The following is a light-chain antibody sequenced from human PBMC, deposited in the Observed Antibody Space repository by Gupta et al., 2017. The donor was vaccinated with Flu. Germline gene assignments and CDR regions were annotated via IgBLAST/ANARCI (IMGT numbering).Light chain of an antibody. CDR1: QSVSNYW. V-gene: IGKV3-20*01. J-gene: IGKJ2*01. CDR3: HQDSSSFV. CDR2: GKS. Sequence: PGTLSSSPGERATLSCRTSQSVSNYWFLWQQQKPAQTPLLIIYGKSDRARGTTSCFSGGGDTKYFTPTSSLREAEASAVYYQHQDSSSFVFGQGTXVEIK.